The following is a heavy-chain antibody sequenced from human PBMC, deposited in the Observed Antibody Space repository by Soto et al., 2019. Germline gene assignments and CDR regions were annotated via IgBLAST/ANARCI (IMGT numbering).Heavy chain of an antibody. Sequence: QAQVVQSGAEVRKPGSSVKLSCKASEGTFNSYAIAWVRQAPGQGLEWMGGIIPYYNTLNYAQKFQDRVTITEDDSTNTVYMELSSLRSDDTAVYFFASGDSRWYPYFFDSWAKGTLVTVSS. CDR2: IIPYYNTL. J-gene: IGHJ4*02. D-gene: IGHD6-13*01. V-gene: IGHV1-69*01. CDR3: ASGDSRWYPYFFDS. CDR1: EGTFNSYA.